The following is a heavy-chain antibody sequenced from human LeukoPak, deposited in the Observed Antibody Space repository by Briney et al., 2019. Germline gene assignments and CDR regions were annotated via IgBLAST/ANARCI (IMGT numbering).Heavy chain of an antibody. CDR3: ALHVPYSSSGNFDY. D-gene: IGHD6-6*01. V-gene: IGHV1-24*01. CDR2: FDPEDGET. CDR1: GYTLTELS. J-gene: IGHJ4*02. Sequence: ASVKVSCKVSGYTLTELSMHWVRQAPGKGLEWMGGFDPEDGETIYAQKFQGRVTMTEDTSTDTAYMELSSLRSEDTAVYYCALHVPYSSSGNFDYWGQGTLVTVSS.